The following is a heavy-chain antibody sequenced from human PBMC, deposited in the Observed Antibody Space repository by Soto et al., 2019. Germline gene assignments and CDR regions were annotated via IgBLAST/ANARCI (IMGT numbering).Heavy chain of an antibody. CDR1: GFIFSSDW. D-gene: IGHD3-3*01. CDR2: IDMDGSST. Sequence: EVQLVESGGGLVQPGGSLRLPCAASGFIFSSDWMHWVRQAPGKGLVWISRIDMDGSSTSYADSVKGRFTISRDNAEDTLFLQMNRLRAEDTAVYYCVRDRPWSQHYFDYWGQGILVTVSS. J-gene: IGHJ4*02. V-gene: IGHV3-74*01. CDR3: VRDRPWSQHYFDY.